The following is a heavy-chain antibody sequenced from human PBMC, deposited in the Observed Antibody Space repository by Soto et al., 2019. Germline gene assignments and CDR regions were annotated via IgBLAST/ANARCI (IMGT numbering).Heavy chain of an antibody. CDR1: GYTFTSYA. D-gene: IGHD6-19*01. CDR3: ARDRGPGYSSGWFDY. J-gene: IGHJ4*02. Sequence: QVPLVQSGAEVKKPGASVKVSCKASGYTFTSYAMHWVRQAPGQRLEWMGWINAGNGNTKYSQKFQGRVTITRDTSASTAYMELSSLRSEDTAVYYCARDRGPGYSSGWFDYWGQGTLVTVSS. CDR2: INAGNGNT. V-gene: IGHV1-3*01.